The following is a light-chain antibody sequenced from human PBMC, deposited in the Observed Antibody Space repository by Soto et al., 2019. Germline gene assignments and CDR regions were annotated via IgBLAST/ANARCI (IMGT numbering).Light chain of an antibody. CDR1: QGISSY. V-gene: IGKV1-8*01. J-gene: IGKJ5*01. Sequence: AIRMTQSPSSLSASTGDRVTITFRASQGISSYLAWYQQKPGKAPKLLIYAASTLQSGVPSRFSGSGSGTDFTLTISCLQSEDFATYYCQQYYSYPQAFGQGTRLEIK. CDR3: QQYYSYPQA. CDR2: AAS.